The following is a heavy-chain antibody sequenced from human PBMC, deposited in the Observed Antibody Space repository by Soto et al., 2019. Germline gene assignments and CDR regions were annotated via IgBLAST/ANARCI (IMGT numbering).Heavy chain of an antibody. D-gene: IGHD2-2*03. J-gene: IGHJ4*02. Sequence: PSETLSLTCNVSGDSIKTHYWSWIRQPPGKGLEWIGYIYYSGSTLYNPSLKRRVTISADTAENQFSLRLTSLTAADTAVYYCASGWMAAFDNWGQGTLVPSPQ. CDR3: ASGWMAAFDN. CDR2: IYYSGST. CDR1: GDSIKTHY. V-gene: IGHV4-59*11.